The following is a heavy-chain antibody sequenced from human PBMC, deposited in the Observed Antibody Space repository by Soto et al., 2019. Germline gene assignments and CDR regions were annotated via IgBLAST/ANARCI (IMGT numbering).Heavy chain of an antibody. V-gene: IGHV3-23*01. D-gene: IGHD6-19*01. J-gene: IGHJ4*02. CDR2: ISGSGGST. CDR3: ASRSSGWYFDS. CDR1: GFTFSSYA. Sequence: EVQLLESGGGLVQPGGSLRLSCAASGFTFSSYAMSWVRQAPGKGLEWVSAISGSGGSTYYADSVKGRFTISRDNSKNTLYLQKNSLSAEDTAVYYCASRSSGWYFDSWGQVTVVSVSS.